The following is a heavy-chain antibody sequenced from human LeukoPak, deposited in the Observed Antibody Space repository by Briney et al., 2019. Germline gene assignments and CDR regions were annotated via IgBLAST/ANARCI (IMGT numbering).Heavy chain of an antibody. V-gene: IGHV3-7*01. CDR2: IKQDGSEK. D-gene: IGHD4-17*01. CDR1: GFTFGSYW. CDR3: ARGHGDYPT. Sequence: HPGGSLRLSCAASGFTFGSYWMSWVRQAPGKGLEWVANIKQDGSEKYYVDSVKGRFTISRDNAKSSLFLQMNSLRAEDTAVYYCARGHGDYPTWGQGTLVTVSS. J-gene: IGHJ5*02.